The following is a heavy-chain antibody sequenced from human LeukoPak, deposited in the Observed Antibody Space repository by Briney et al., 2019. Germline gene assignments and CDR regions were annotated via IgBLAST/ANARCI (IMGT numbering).Heavy chain of an antibody. V-gene: IGHV3-21*01. CDR3: ARDAWGYCSSTRCSVAFDI. J-gene: IGHJ3*02. CDR2: ISSSSRHI. CDR1: GFTFSSYS. Sequence: GGSLRLSCAASGFTFSSYSMNRVRQAPGKGLEWVSSISSSSRHIYYADSVKGRFTICRDNAKNSLYVQMNSLRAEDTAVYYCARDAWGYCSSTRCSVAFDIWGQGTMVTVSS. D-gene: IGHD2-2*01.